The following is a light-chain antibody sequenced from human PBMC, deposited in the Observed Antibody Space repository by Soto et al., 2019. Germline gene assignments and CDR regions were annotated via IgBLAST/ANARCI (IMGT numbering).Light chain of an antibody. CDR3: TSWTTSTTMI. J-gene: IGLJ2*01. V-gene: IGLV2-14*03. Sequence: SVLTQPASVSGSPGQSITISCTGTSSDNGAYNFVSWYQQHPGKAPKLMLYDVNIRPSGVSNRFSGSKSGNTSSLTISGLQAEDEADYYCTSWTTSTTMIFGGGTKVTV. CDR1: SSDNGAYNF. CDR2: DVN.